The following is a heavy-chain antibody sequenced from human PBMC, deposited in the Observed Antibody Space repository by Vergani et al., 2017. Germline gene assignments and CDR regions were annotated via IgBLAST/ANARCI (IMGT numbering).Heavy chain of an antibody. V-gene: IGHV1-69*18. D-gene: IGHD3-16*02. CDR2: IIPIFGTA. J-gene: IGHJ4*02. CDR1: GGTFSSYA. Sequence: QVQLVQSGAEVKKPGSSVKVSCKASGGTFSSYAISWVRQAPGQGLEWMGRIIPIFGTANYAQKFQGRVTITADESTSTAYMELSSLRSEDTAVYYCARAGGDYVWGSYRTFDYWGQGTLVTVSS. CDR3: ARAGGDYVWGSYRTFDY.